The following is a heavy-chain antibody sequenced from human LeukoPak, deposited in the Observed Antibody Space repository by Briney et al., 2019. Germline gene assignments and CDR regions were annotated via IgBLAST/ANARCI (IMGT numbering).Heavy chain of an antibody. CDR1: GGSFSGYY. CDR3: ARRGYFENH. Sequence: PSGTLSLTCAVYGGSFSGYYWSWIRQPPGKGLEWIGEINHSGSTNYNPSLKSRVTISVDTSKNQFSLKLSSVTAADTAVYYCARRGYFENHWGQGTLVTVSS. V-gene: IGHV4-34*01. D-gene: IGHD3-9*01. J-gene: IGHJ5*02. CDR2: INHSGST.